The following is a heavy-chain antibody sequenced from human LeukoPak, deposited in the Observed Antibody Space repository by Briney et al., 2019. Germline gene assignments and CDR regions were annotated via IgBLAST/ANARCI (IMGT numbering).Heavy chain of an antibody. CDR1: GYTFTSYG. CDR3: AREMDTAMVQTRDY. Sequence: ASVKVSCKASGYTFTSYGISWVRQAPGQGLEWMGWISAYNGNTNYAQKLQGRVTMTTDTSTSTAYMELRSLRSDDTAVYYCAREMDTAMVQTRDYWGQGTLVTVCS. J-gene: IGHJ4*02. V-gene: IGHV1-18*01. D-gene: IGHD5-18*01. CDR2: ISAYNGNT.